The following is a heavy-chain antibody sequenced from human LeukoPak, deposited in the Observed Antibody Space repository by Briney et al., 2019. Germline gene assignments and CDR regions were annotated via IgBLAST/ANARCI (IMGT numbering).Heavy chain of an antibody. CDR1: GYSISSGYY. J-gene: IGHJ4*02. V-gene: IGHV4-38-2*02. CDR3: VAFPLGVEVATTNY. Sequence: PSETLSLTCSVSGYSISSGYYWGWIRQAPGKGLEWIGSIYHSGSTYYNLSLKSRVTISVDTSKNKFSLKLSSVTAADTAVYYCVAFPLGVEVATTNYWGRGTLVTVSS. D-gene: IGHD2-15*01. CDR2: IYHSGST.